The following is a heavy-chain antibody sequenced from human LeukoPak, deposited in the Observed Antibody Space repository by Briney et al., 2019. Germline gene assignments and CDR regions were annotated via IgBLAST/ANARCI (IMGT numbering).Heavy chain of an antibody. CDR1: GYTFTSYG. CDR2: ISAYNGNT. CDR3: SRNKPFCTNGVCLALRKYYFDY. Sequence: GASVKVSCKASGYTFTSYGISWVRQAPGQGLEWMGWISAYNGNTNYAQKLQGRVTMTTDTSTSTAYMELRSLRSDDTAVYYCSRNKPFCTNGVCLALRKYYFDYWGQGTLVTVSS. V-gene: IGHV1-18*01. J-gene: IGHJ4*02. D-gene: IGHD2-8*01.